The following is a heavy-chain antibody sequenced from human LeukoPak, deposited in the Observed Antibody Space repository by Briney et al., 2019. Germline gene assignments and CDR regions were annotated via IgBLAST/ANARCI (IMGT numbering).Heavy chain of an antibody. CDR3: ATEHPVVRGVTRPYYYYYGMDV. D-gene: IGHD3-10*01. Sequence: ASVKVSCKVSGYTLTELSMHWVRQTPGKGLEWMGGFDPEDGETIYAQKFQGRVTMTEDTSTDTAYMELSSLRSEDTAVYYCATEHPVVRGVTRPYYYYYGMDVWGQGTTVTVSS. V-gene: IGHV1-24*01. CDR2: FDPEDGET. CDR1: GYTLTELS. J-gene: IGHJ6*02.